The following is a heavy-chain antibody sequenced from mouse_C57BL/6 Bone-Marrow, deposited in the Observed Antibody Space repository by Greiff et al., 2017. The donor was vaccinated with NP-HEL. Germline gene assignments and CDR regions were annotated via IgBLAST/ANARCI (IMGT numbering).Heavy chain of an antibody. CDR2: ISDGGSYT. V-gene: IGHV5-4*01. J-gene: IGHJ3*01. CDR3: AREDWDWFAY. CDR1: GFTFSSYA. Sequence: EVKVVESGGGLVKPGGSLKLSCAASGFTFSSYAMSWVRQTPEKRLEWVATISDGGSYTYYPDNVKGRFTISRDNAKNNLYLQMSHLKSEDTAMYYCAREDWDWFAYWGQGTLVTVSA. D-gene: IGHD4-1*01.